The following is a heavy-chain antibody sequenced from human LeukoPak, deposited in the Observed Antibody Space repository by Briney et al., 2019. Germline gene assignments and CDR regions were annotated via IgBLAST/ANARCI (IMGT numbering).Heavy chain of an antibody. CDR3: ARLLIPAYYYGSGSYIPNWFDP. CDR2: IYYSGST. Sequence: PSETLSLTCTVSGGSISSSSYYWGWIRQPPGKGLEWIGRIYYSGSTYYNPSLKSRVTISVDTSKNQFSLKLSSVTAADTAVYYCARLLIPAYYYGSGSYIPNWFDPWGQGTLVTVSS. V-gene: IGHV4-39*01. J-gene: IGHJ5*02. D-gene: IGHD3-10*01. CDR1: GGSISSSSYY.